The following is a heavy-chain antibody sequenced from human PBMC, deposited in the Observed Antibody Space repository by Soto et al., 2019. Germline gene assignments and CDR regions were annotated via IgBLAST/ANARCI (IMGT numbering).Heavy chain of an antibody. CDR3: ARVEAVAGLYNYHGLDV. D-gene: IGHD6-19*01. J-gene: IGHJ6*02. Sequence: QVQLVQSGAEVKKPGSSVKVSCKVSGGTFSNYAIDWVRLAPGHGLEWMGGIVPIIGTTYYTQKFQGRATIIADDSTTTAYLEMSSLRSEDTAIYCCARVEAVAGLYNYHGLDVWGQGTAVTVSS. CDR1: GGTFSNYA. CDR2: IVPIIGTT. V-gene: IGHV1-69*12.